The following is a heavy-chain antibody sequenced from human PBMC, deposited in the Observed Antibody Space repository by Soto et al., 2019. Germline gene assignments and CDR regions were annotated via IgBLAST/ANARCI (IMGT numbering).Heavy chain of an antibody. CDR3: ANVPYSSGWYDDY. J-gene: IGHJ4*02. CDR2: ISGSGGST. Sequence: EVQLLESGGGLVQPGGSLRLSCAASGFTFSSYAMSWVRQAPGKGLEWVSAISGSGGSTYYADSVKGRFTISRDNSKNTLYLQMNSLRAEDTAVYYGANVPYSSGWYDDYWGQGTLVTVSS. D-gene: IGHD6-19*01. CDR1: GFTFSSYA. V-gene: IGHV3-23*01.